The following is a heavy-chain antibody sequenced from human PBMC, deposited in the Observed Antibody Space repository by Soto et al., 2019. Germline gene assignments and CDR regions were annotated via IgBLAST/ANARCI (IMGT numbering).Heavy chain of an antibody. Sequence: ASVKVSCKASGYTFTSYYMHWVRQAPGQGLEWMGIINPSGGSTSYAQKFQGRVTMTRDTSTSTVYMELSSLRSEDTAVYYCARDSYSSSWFLRGLFDYWGQGTLVTVSS. J-gene: IGHJ4*02. CDR3: ARDSYSSSWFLRGLFDY. CDR1: GYTFTSYY. D-gene: IGHD6-13*01. V-gene: IGHV1-46*03. CDR2: INPSGGST.